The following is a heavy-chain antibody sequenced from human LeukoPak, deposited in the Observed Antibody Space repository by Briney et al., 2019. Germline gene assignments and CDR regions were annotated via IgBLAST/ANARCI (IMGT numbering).Heavy chain of an antibody. CDR3: ARVGPKYSSSLFDY. V-gene: IGHV3-7*03. D-gene: IGHD6-13*01. Sequence: PGRSLRLSCAASGFTFSSYWMSWVRQAPGKGLEWVANLKQDGSEKYYVDSVKGRFTISRDNAKNSLYLQMNSLRAEDTAVYYCARVGPKYSSSLFDYWGQGTLVTVSS. CDR1: GFTFSSYW. J-gene: IGHJ4*02. CDR2: LKQDGSEK.